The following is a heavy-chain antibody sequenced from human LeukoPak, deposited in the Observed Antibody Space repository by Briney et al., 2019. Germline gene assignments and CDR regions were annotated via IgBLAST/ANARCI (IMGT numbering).Heavy chain of an antibody. CDR1: GYTFTSYD. Sequence: ASVKVSCKASGYTFTSYDINWVRQATGQGLEWMGWMNPNSGNTGYAQKFQGRVTMTRNTSISTAYMELSSLRSEDTAVYYCAAPAAAGTGYYYYGMDVWGQGTTVTVSS. CDR2: MNPNSGNT. CDR3: AAPAAAGTGYYYYGMDV. D-gene: IGHD6-13*01. J-gene: IGHJ6*02. V-gene: IGHV1-8*01.